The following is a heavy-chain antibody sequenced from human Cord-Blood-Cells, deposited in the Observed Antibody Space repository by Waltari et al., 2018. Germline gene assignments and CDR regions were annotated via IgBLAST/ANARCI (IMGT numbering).Heavy chain of an antibody. J-gene: IGHJ4*02. Sequence: EVQLVESGGGLIQPGGSLRLSCAASGFPVSSNYMTWVRQAQGKGLEWVSVIDRGGSKYYADSGKGRFTISRDNSKNTLYLQMNSLRAEDTAVYYCARDQGWGFGELLDYWGQGTLVTVSS. V-gene: IGHV3-53*01. CDR2: IDRGGSK. D-gene: IGHD3-10*01. CDR3: ARDQGWGFGELLDY. CDR1: GFPVSSNY.